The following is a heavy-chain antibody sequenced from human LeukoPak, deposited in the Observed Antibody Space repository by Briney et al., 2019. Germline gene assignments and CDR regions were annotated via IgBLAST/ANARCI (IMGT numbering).Heavy chain of an antibody. CDR2: INPKSGGA. CDR3: AREYILTAYYGGY. J-gene: IGHJ4*02. Sequence: ASVNVSCKASGFTFNAYNIHWVRQAPGQGLEWMGWINPKSGGANYAQKFQGRVTMTWDTSISTAYMELSRLRSDDTAVYYCAREYILTAYYGGYWGQGTLVTVSS. V-gene: IGHV1-2*02. D-gene: IGHD3-9*01. CDR1: GFTFNAYN.